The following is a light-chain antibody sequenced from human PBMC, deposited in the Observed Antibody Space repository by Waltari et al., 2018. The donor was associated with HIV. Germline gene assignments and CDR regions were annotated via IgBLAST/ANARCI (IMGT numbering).Light chain of an antibody. Sequence: GQRVTISCSGSSSNIGSNYVYWYQQLPGTAPKLLIYRNNQRPSGVPDRFSGSKSGTSASLAISGLRSEDEADYYCAAWDDSLLFGGGTKLTVL. V-gene: IGLV1-47*01. CDR3: AAWDDSLL. J-gene: IGLJ2*01. CDR1: SSNIGSNY. CDR2: RNN.